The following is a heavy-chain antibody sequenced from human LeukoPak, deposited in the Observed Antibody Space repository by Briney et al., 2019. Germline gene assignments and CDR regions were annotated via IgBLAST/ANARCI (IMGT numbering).Heavy chain of an antibody. Sequence: ASVKVSCKASGYTFTGYYMHWVRQAPGQGLEWIGWINPNSGGTNYAQKFQGRVTMTRDTSISTAYMELSRLRSDDTAVYYCARVGEYYDSSGHLDYWGQGTLVTVSS. J-gene: IGHJ4*02. V-gene: IGHV1-2*02. CDR1: GYTFTGYY. D-gene: IGHD3-22*01. CDR2: INPNSGGT. CDR3: ARVGEYYDSSGHLDY.